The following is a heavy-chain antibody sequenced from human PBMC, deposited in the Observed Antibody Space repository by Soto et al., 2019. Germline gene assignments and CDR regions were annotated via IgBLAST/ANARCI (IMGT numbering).Heavy chain of an antibody. CDR1: GGSISCSY. J-gene: IGHJ4*02. CDR2: VYYTGST. Sequence: SETLSLTCIVSGGSISCSYWSWIRQSPGKGLEWLGYVYYTGSTNYSPSLRSRVSISVDTSKNGFSLRLSSVTAADTAVYFCARSVAVPGAHIDYWGQGTQVTVSS. CDR3: ARSVAVPGAHIDY. D-gene: IGHD6-19*01. V-gene: IGHV4-59*01.